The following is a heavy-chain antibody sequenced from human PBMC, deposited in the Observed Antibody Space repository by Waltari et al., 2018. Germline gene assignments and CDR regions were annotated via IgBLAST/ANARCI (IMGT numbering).Heavy chain of an antibody. V-gene: IGHV4-39*01. J-gene: IGHJ4*02. D-gene: IGHD6-19*01. Sequence: QLQLQESGPGLVKPSETLSLTCTVSGGSISSSSYYWGWIRQPPGKGLEWIGSIYYSGSTYSNPALKGRVTISVDTAKNQFSLKLSSVTAADTAVYYCARHDRSSSGWYRFDYWGQGTLVTVSS. CDR3: ARHDRSSSGWYRFDY. CDR1: GGSISSSSYY. CDR2: IYYSGST.